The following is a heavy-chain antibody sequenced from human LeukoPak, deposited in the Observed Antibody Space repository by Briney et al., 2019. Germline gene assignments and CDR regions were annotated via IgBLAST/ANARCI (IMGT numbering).Heavy chain of an antibody. CDR1: GGSIRSGDYY. Sequence: SETLSLTCTVSGGSIRSGDYYWSWIRQAPGKGLEWIGYIYYSGSTYYNPSLKSRVTISVDTSKNQFSLKLSSVTAADTAVYYCARRIDTVLDYWGQGTLVTVSS. CDR3: ARRIDTVLDY. J-gene: IGHJ4*02. D-gene: IGHD2-8*02. V-gene: IGHV4-30-4*08. CDR2: IYYSGST.